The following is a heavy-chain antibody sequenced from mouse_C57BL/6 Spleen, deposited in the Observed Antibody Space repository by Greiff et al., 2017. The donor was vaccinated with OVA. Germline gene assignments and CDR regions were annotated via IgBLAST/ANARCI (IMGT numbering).Heavy chain of an antibody. J-gene: IGHJ2*01. CDR1: GYTFTTYP. CDR3: ARGDYDYDEGYYFDY. Sequence: QVQLQQSGAELVKPGASVTMSCKASGYTFTTYPIEWMKQNHGKSLEWIGNFHPYNDDTKYNEKFKGKATLTVEKSSSTVYLELSRLTSDDSAVYYCARGDYDYDEGYYFDYWGQGTTLTVSS. D-gene: IGHD2-4*01. V-gene: IGHV1-47*01. CDR2: FHPYNDDT.